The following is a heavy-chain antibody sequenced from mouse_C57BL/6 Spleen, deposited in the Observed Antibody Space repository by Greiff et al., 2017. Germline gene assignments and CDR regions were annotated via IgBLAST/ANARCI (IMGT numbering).Heavy chain of an antibody. CDR3: ARGGTTVALGGDD. D-gene: IGHD1-1*01. CDR2: IYPRRGNT. V-gene: IGHV1-81*01. Sequence: VQLQQSGAELARPGASVKLSCKASGYTFPSSGISWVKQRTGQGLEWIGEIYPRRGNTYYNEKFKGKATLTADKSSSTADMELRSLTSGDSAVYFCARGGTTVALGGDDWGKGTSVTVSS. CDR1: GYTFPSSG. J-gene: IGHJ4*01.